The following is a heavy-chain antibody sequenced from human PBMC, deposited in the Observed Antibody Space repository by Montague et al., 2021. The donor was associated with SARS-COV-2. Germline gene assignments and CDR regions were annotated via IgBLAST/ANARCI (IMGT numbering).Heavy chain of an antibody. Sequence: SLRLSCAASGFTFSSYGMHWVRQAPGKGLEWVAVTWNDGRYRFHADSVKGRFAISRDNSKNTLYLEMNTLRAEDTALYYCARDDGRDGNNFDYWGQGALVTVSS. V-gene: IGHV3-33*01. CDR3: ARDDGRDGNNFDY. CDR2: TWNDGRYR. J-gene: IGHJ4*02. D-gene: IGHD5-24*01. CDR1: GFTFSSYG.